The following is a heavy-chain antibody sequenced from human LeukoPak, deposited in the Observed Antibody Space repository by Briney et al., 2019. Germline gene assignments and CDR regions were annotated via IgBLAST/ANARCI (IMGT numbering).Heavy chain of an antibody. J-gene: IGHJ6*02. CDR3: ARVGVRYFDWLPDYYGMDV. V-gene: IGHV1-18*01. Sequence: ASVKVSCKASGYTFTSYGISWVRQAPGQGLEWMGWISAYNGNTNYAQKLQGRVTMTTDTSTSTAYKELRSLRSDDTAVYYCARVGVRYFDWLPDYYGMDVWGQGTTVTVSS. CDR1: GYTFTSYG. CDR2: ISAYNGNT. D-gene: IGHD3-9*01.